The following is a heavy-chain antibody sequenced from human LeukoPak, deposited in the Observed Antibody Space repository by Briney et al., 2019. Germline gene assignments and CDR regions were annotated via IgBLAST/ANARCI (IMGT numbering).Heavy chain of an antibody. CDR1: GGTFSSYT. CDR2: TIPILGIA. J-gene: IGHJ5*02. V-gene: IGHV1-69*02. D-gene: IGHD3-10*01. CDR3: ARHQVVGDIISWFDP. Sequence: ASVKVSCKASGGTFSSYTISWVRQAPGQGLEWMGRTIPILGIANYAQKFQGRVTITADKSTSTAYMELSSLRSEDTAVYYCARHQVVGDIISWFDPWGQGTLVTVSS.